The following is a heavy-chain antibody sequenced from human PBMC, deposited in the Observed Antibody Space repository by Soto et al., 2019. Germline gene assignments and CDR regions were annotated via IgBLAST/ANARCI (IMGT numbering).Heavy chain of an antibody. CDR1: GFTFSSYS. J-gene: IGHJ3*02. CDR2: ISSSSSYI. V-gene: IGHV3-21*01. Sequence: EVQLVESGGGLVKPGGSLRLSCAASGFTFSSYSMNWVRQAPGKGLEWVSSISSSSSYIYYADSVKGRFTISRDNAKNSLYLQMNSLRAEDTAVYYCARDGHLFPPYIVVVPAAMRDDAFDIWGQGTMVTVSS. CDR3: ARDGHLFPPYIVVVPAAMRDDAFDI. D-gene: IGHD2-2*01.